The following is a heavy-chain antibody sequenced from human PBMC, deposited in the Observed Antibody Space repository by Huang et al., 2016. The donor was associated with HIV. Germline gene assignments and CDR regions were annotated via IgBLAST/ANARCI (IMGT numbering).Heavy chain of an antibody. CDR1: TFRFGAYW. CDR3: ATKTAGMDI. V-gene: IGHV3-7*03. D-gene: IGHD1-7*01. CDR2: IRQYESEK. Sequence: VESGGRLVQPGGSIRLSCVGSTFRFGAYWMSLVRQPPGKGLELVANIRQYESEKYYVDSVKGRFNISRDNAKKVVFLEMNNVRVEDTATYFCATKTAGMDIWGQGTTVTVS. J-gene: IGHJ6*02.